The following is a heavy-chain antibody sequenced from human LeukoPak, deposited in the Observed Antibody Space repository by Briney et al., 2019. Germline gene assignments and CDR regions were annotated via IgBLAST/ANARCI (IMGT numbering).Heavy chain of an antibody. CDR2: IQYGGSKE. CDR3: ARDRVTGYYFDY. J-gene: IGHJ4*02. V-gene: IGHV3-30*19. Sequence: GGSLRLSCAASGFTFSSYGMHWVRQAPGKGLEWVALIQYGGSKEYYADSVKGRFTISRDNSKNTLYLQMNSLRAEDTAVYYCARDRVTGYYFDYWGQGTLVTVSS. CDR1: GFTFSSYG.